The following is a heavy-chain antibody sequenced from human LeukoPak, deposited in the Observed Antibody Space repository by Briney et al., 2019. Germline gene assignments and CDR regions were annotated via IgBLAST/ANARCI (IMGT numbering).Heavy chain of an antibody. CDR2: IYYSGST. V-gene: IGHV4-59*01. CDR1: GGSISSYY. CDR3: ARARYSSAPFDY. J-gene: IGHJ4*02. D-gene: IGHD6-25*01. Sequence: SETLSLTCIVSGGSISSYYWSWIRQPPGKGLEWIGYIYYSGSTNHNPSLKSRVTISVVTSKNQFSLKLGSVTAADTAVYYCARARYSSAPFDYWGQGTLITVSS.